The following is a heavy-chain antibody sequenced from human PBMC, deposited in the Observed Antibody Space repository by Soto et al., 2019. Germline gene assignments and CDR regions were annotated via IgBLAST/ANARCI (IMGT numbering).Heavy chain of an antibody. V-gene: IGHV5-51*01. CDR1: GPSLTTYW. J-gene: IGHJ3*02. CDR2: IYPGDSDT. CDR3: ARHSVLVLTLDDFDI. D-gene: IGHD2-8*02. Sequence: SLNTSSKGSGPSLTTYWIGWFRHVPVKGLEWMGIIYPGDSDTRYSPSLQGQVTISADKSISTAYLQWSSLKASDTAMYYCARHSVLVLTLDDFDIWGQGTMVTVSS.